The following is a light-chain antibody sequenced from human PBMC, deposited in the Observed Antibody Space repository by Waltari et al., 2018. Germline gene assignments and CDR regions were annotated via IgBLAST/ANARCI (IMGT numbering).Light chain of an antibody. Sequence: QSALTQPASVSGSPGQSITISCTGTSSDVGRYDLVSWYQQHPGKAPKLMIYEVYKRPSGGSNRFSGSKSGNTASLTISGLQAEDEADYYCCSYAGSSTFTFGGGTKLTVL. CDR1: SSDVGRYDL. CDR3: CSYAGSSTFT. V-gene: IGLV2-23*02. J-gene: IGLJ2*01. CDR2: EVY.